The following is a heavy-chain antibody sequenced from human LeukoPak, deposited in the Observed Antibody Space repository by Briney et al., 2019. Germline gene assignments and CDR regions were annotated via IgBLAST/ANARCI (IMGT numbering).Heavy chain of an antibody. V-gene: IGHV1-69*06. CDR1: GYTFTSYG. CDR3: ASTMRYSGYDLINYFDY. Sequence: ASVKVSCKASGYTFTSYGISWVRQAPGQGLEWMGGIIPIFGTANYAQKFQGRVTITADKSTSTAYMELSSLRSEDTAVYYCASTMRYSGYDLINYFDYWGQGTLVTVSS. J-gene: IGHJ4*02. CDR2: IIPIFGTA. D-gene: IGHD5-12*01.